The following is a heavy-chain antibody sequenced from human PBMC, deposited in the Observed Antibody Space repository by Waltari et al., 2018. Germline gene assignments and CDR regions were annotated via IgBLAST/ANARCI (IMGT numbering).Heavy chain of an antibody. CDR2: SSAYNGNT. CDR3: ARADLKGGPYGSGSLYYYYYGMDV. J-gene: IGHJ6*02. D-gene: IGHD3-10*01. CDR1: GYTFTSYG. V-gene: IGHV1-18*01. Sequence: QVQLVQSGAEVKKPGASVKVSCKASGYTFTSYGISWVRQAPGQGLEWMGWSSAYNGNTNYAQKLQGRVTMTTDTSTSTSYMELRSLRSDDTAVYYCARADLKGGPYGSGSLYYYYYGMDVWGQGTTVTVSS.